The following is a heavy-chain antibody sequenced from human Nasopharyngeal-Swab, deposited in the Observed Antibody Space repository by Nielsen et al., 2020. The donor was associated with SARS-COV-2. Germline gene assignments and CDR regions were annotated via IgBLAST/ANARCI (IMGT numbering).Heavy chain of an antibody. D-gene: IGHD4-17*01. CDR2: FTDAGGRT. J-gene: IGHJ5*02. V-gene: IGHV3-23*01. Sequence: GESLKISCAASGFTFSSYAMSWVRQTPGKGLEWVSSFTDAGGRTHYADSVKGRFTISRDNPKNTLYVQMNSLRVEDTAIYYCAKGDSGDDTGNWFDPWGQGTLVTVSS. CDR3: AKGDSGDDTGNWFDP. CDR1: GFTFSSYA.